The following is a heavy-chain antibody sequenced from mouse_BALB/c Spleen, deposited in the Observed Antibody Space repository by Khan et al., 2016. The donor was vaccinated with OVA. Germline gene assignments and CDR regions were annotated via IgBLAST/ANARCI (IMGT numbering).Heavy chain of an antibody. CDR1: GYTFPDYA. CDR2: ISTNYGDA. V-gene: IGHV1S137*01. Sequence: QVQLKQSGAELVRPGVSVKISCKASGYTFPDYAMHWVKQRHAKNLEWIGVISTNYGDADYSQKFQGKASMTVDRSYSTVYMDLARLTSEDSAIYYCVRGVKFAYWGQGTLVTVSA. CDR3: VRGVKFAY. J-gene: IGHJ3*01.